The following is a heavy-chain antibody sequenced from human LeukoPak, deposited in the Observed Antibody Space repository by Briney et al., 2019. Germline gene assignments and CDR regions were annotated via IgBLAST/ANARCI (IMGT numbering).Heavy chain of an antibody. V-gene: IGHV1-2*04. Sequence: PSVTVSCTASGYTFTGYYMHRVRQAPGPGPQRMGWINPNSGGTNYAQKFQGWVTMTRETSISTAYMELSRLRSDDTAVYYCARVLYSSSWYDFDYWGQGTLVTVSS. CDR3: ARVLYSSSWYDFDY. CDR2: INPNSGGT. CDR1: GYTFTGYY. J-gene: IGHJ4*02. D-gene: IGHD6-13*01.